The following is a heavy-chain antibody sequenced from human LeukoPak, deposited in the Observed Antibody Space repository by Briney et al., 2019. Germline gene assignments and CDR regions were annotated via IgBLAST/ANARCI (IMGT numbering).Heavy chain of an antibody. CDR3: ATLFRSGWDERFDY. Sequence: SETLSLTCTVSGGSISSSSYYWGWIRQPPGEGLEWIGSIYYSGSTYYNPSLKSRVTISVDTSKNQFSLQLSSVTAADTAVYYCATLFRSGWDERFDYWGQGTLVTVSS. CDR2: IYYSGST. J-gene: IGHJ4*02. V-gene: IGHV4-39*01. D-gene: IGHD6-19*01. CDR1: GGSISSSSYY.